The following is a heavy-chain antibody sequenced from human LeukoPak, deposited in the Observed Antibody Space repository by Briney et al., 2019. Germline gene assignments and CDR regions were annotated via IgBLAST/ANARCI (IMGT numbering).Heavy chain of an antibody. Sequence: ASVKVSCKASGYTFTSYGISWVRQAPGQGLEWMGWISVYNGNTNYAQKFQGRVTMTRDTSISTAYMELSRLRSDDTAVYYCARGVRFLEWLRSLGTKSRYGMDVWGQGTTVTVSS. D-gene: IGHD3-3*01. J-gene: IGHJ6*02. V-gene: IGHV1-18*01. CDR3: ARGVRFLEWLRSLGTKSRYGMDV. CDR2: ISVYNGNT. CDR1: GYTFTSYG.